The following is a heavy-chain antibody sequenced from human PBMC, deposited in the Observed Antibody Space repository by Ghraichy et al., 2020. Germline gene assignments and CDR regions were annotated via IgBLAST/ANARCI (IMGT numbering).Heavy chain of an antibody. Sequence: GGSLRLSRAASGFTFSNAWMSWVRQAPGKGLEWVGRIKSKTDGGATDYAAPVKGRFYISRDDTKNTMYLQMNNLKTEDTAVYYCTTVESRGYYAMDVWGQGTTVTVSS. D-gene: IGHD5-24*01. J-gene: IGHJ6*02. V-gene: IGHV3-15*01. CDR1: GFTFSNAW. CDR3: TTVESRGYYAMDV. CDR2: IKSKTDGGAT.